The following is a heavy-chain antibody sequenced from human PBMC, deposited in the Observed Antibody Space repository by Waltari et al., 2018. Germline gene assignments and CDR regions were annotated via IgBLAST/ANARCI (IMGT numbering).Heavy chain of an antibody. D-gene: IGHD5-18*01. CDR3: ARDRPQLWFVFDY. CDR2: ISYDGSNK. J-gene: IGHJ4*02. CDR1: GFTFSSYA. V-gene: IGHV3-30-3*01. Sequence: QVQLVESGGGVVQPGRSLRLSCAASGFTFSSYAMHWVRQAPGKGLEWVAVISYDGSNKYYADSVKGRFTISRDNSKNTLYLQMNSLRAEDTAVYYCARDRPQLWFVFDYWGQGTLVTVSS.